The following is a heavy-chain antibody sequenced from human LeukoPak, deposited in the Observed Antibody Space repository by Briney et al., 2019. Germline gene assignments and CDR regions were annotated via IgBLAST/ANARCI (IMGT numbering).Heavy chain of an antibody. CDR2: IHVSGTT. Sequence: PSETLSLTCVVSGFSISSGYYWGWIRQPPGKGLEWIANIHVSGTTFYNSSLNSRVAISIDTSKNQFSLKLSSVTAADMAVYFCAREAERRIVNWGRGTLVTVSS. V-gene: IGHV4-38-2*02. D-gene: IGHD1-1*01. J-gene: IGHJ4*02. CDR3: AREAERRIVN. CDR1: GFSISSGYY.